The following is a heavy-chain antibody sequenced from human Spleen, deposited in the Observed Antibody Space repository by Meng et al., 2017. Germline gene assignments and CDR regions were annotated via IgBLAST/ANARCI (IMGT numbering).Heavy chain of an antibody. CDR2: INPRSGDT. CDR1: GYRFTDYK. CDR3: TRGDNYCFDV. D-gene: IGHD3-10*01. V-gene: IGHV1-2*06. Sequence: ASVKVSCKPSGYRFTDYKVHWVRQAPGQGLEWMGRINPRSGDTDYAQKFQGRVTMTRDTSISTAYVELSSLTSDDTAVYYCTRGDNYCFDVWGQGTTVTVS. J-gene: IGHJ6*02.